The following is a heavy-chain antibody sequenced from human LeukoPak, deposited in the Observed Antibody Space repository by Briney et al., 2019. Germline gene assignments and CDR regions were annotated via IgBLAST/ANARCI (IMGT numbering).Heavy chain of an antibody. CDR1: GGSISSGGYS. V-gene: IGHV4-30-2*01. D-gene: IGHD2-2*01. Sequence: SQTLSLTCAVSGGSISSGGYSWSWLRQPPGKGLEWIGYIYHSGSTYYNPSLKSRITISVDRSKNQFSLKLSSVTAADTAVYYCARGGRYCSSTSCWWFDPWGQGTLVTVSS. J-gene: IGHJ5*02. CDR2: IYHSGST. CDR3: ARGGRYCSSTSCWWFDP.